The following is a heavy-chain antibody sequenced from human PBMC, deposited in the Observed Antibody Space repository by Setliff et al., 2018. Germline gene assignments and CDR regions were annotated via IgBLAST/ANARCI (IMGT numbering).Heavy chain of an antibody. J-gene: IGHJ4*02. CDR3: FGAGTCSY. D-gene: IGHD3-10*01. Sequence: GGSLRLSCAASGFSFSSFWMAWVRQSPGRGLEWVANINQDGTGKYYVDSVKGRFTISRDNARNSLSLQMNSLRTEDTAVYYCFGAGTCSYWGQGTLVTVSS. CDR1: GFSFSSFW. V-gene: IGHV3-7*01. CDR2: INQDGTGK.